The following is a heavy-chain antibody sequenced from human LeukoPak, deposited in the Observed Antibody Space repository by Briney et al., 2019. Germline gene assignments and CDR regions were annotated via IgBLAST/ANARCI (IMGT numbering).Heavy chain of an antibody. CDR3: AKGLWFGEI. CDR1: GFTVSGDY. CDR2: FSGSGGST. J-gene: IGHJ4*02. Sequence: GGSLRLSCAVSGFTVSGDYISWFRQSPGKGLEWVSTFSGSGGSTYNADSVKGRFTISRDNSKNTLYLQMNSLRAEDTAVYYCAKGLWFGEIWGQGTLVTVSS. V-gene: IGHV3-23*01. D-gene: IGHD3-10*01.